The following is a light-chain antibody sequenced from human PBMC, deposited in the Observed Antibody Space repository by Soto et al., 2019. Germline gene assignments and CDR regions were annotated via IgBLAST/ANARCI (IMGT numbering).Light chain of an antibody. Sequence: EILMTQSPATLSVSPGERATLSCRASQSLSRNLAWYQQKPGQAPRLIIYGASTRASGIPVRFSGSGSGREFTLTLSSLQSEDFALYYCQHYNDWPPAFTVGPGTEVDL. V-gene: IGKV3D-15*01. CDR2: GAS. CDR1: QSLSRN. J-gene: IGKJ3*01. CDR3: QHYNDWPPAFT.